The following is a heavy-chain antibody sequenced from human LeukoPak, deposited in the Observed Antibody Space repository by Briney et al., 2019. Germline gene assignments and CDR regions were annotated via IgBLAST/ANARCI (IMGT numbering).Heavy chain of an antibody. CDR2: ISSSSSYI. J-gene: IGHJ4*02. Sequence: GGSLRLSCAASGFTFSSYSMNWVRQAPGKGLEWVSSISSSSSYIYYADSVKGRFTISRDNAKNSLYLQMNSLRAEDTAVYYCATPIVVVVAAPDYGGQGTLVTVSS. V-gene: IGHV3-21*01. D-gene: IGHD2-15*01. CDR1: GFTFSSYS. CDR3: ATPIVVVVAAPDY.